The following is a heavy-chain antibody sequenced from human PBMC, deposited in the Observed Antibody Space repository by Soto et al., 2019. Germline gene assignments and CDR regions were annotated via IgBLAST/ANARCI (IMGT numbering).Heavy chain of an antibody. CDR1: GGSFSGYY. CDR3: ARGRGCTSTACYAPNYYYYYGMDV. Sequence: LSLTCAVYGGSFSGYYWSWIRQPPGKGLEWIGDLNHIGSTNYNPSLKSRVTIAVNTSKNQFSLKLSSVPAADTAVYYCARGRGCTSTACYAPNYYYYYGMDVWGQGTTVTVSS. J-gene: IGHJ6*02. D-gene: IGHD2-2*01. CDR2: LNHIGST. V-gene: IGHV4-34*01.